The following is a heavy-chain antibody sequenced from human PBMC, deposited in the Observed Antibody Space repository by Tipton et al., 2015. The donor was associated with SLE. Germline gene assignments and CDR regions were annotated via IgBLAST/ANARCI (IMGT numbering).Heavy chain of an antibody. V-gene: IGHV4-30-2*01. J-gene: IGHJ4*02. CDR1: GGSIRNDY. D-gene: IGHD5-18*01. Sequence: LRLSCTVSGGSIRNDYWSWIRQPPGKGLEWIGYIYHSGSTYYNPSLKSRVTISVDRSKNQFSLKLSSVTASDTAVYYCARSQVDTAMVTFFDYWGQGALVTVSS. CDR2: IYHSGST. CDR3: ARSQVDTAMVTFFDY.